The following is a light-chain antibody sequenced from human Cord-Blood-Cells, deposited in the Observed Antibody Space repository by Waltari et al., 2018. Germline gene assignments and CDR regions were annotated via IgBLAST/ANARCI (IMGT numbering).Light chain of an antibody. Sequence: QLVLTQSHSASASLGASVKLTCTLRSGHSSYAIAWHQQQPEKGPRYLMKLNSDGSHSKGDGIPDRFSGSSSGAERYLTISSLQSEDEADYYCQTWGTGIRGVFGGGTKLTVL. CDR1: SGHSSYA. CDR3: QTWGTGIRGV. CDR2: LNSDGSH. V-gene: IGLV4-69*01. J-gene: IGLJ3*02.